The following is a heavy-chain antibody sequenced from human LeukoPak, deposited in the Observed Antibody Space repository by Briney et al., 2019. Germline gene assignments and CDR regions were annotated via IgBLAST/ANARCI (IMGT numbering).Heavy chain of an antibody. CDR2: ISSSSTTI. D-gene: IGHD3-22*01. CDR3: ARDEYYDSSGYTS. Sequence: PGGSLRLSCAASGFTFNNYYMSWVRQAPGKGLEWLSYISSSSTTIYYADSVKGRFTIFRDNAKNSLYLQMNSLRAEDTAIYYCARDEYYDSSGYTSWGQGTLVTVSS. J-gene: IGHJ4*02. CDR1: GFTFNNYY. V-gene: IGHV3-48*01.